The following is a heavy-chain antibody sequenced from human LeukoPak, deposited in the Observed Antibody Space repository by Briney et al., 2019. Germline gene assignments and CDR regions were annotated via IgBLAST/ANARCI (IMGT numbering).Heavy chain of an antibody. D-gene: IGHD6-19*01. J-gene: IGHJ5*02. CDR3: ARQMAVAGKCWFDP. V-gene: IGHV4-39*01. Sequence: PSETLSLTCTVSGGSISSSSYYWGWIPQPPGKGLEWIGSIYYSGSTYYNPSLKSRVTISVDTSKNQFSLKLSSVIAADTAVYYCARQMAVAGKCWFDPWGQGTLVTVSS. CDR1: GGSISSSSYY. CDR2: IYYSGST.